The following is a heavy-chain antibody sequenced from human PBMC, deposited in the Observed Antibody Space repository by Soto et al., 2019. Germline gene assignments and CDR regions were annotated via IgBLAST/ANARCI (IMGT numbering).Heavy chain of an antibody. CDR1: GFTFGSYA. V-gene: IGHV3-33*01. CDR3: ARAMQSTDCYHCYIDS. J-gene: IGHJ4*02. CDR2: IWDNGSSQ. Sequence: GGSLRLSCPASGFTFGSYAMHWVRQAPGKGLEWVAVIWDNGSSQFYADSVKGRFTISRDNSKKTLHLQMNTLRAEDTAVYYCARAMQSTDCYHCYIDSWGQGTLVTVSS. D-gene: IGHD2-21*02.